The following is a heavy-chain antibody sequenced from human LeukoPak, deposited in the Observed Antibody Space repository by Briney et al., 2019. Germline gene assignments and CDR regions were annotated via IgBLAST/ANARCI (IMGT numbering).Heavy chain of an antibody. J-gene: IGHJ4*02. CDR1: GFTFSTCA. V-gene: IGHV3-23*01. CDR3: AKDRSNSASWYAGSH. CDR2: ISGSGDRA. Sequence: GGSLRLSCAASGFTFSTCAMTWVRQAPGKGLEWVSGISGSGDRAYYGDSVKGRFTISRDNSKNTLYLQMDSLRAEDTAIYYCAKDRSNSASWYAGSHWGQGTLVTVSS. D-gene: IGHD2-8*01.